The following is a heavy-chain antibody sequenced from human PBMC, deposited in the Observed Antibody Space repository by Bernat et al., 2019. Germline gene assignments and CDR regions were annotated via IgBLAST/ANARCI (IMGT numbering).Heavy chain of an antibody. V-gene: IGHV1-69*01. J-gene: IGHJ6*02. Sequence: QVQLVQSGAVVKKPGSSVKVSCKASGGTFSSYAICWVRQAPGQGLEWMGGIIPIFGTANYAQKFQGRVTITAGESTSTAYMELSSLRSEDTAVYYCARGGATMVRGVIYSGMDVWGQGTTVTVSS. D-gene: IGHD3-10*01. CDR2: IIPIFGTA. CDR1: GGTFSSYA. CDR3: ARGGATMVRGVIYSGMDV.